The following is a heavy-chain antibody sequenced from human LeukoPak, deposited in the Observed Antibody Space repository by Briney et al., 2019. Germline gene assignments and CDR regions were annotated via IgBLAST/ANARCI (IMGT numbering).Heavy chain of an antibody. CDR2: IIPILGIA. J-gene: IGHJ4*02. D-gene: IGHD2-2*01. CDR3: AREKPDPRGTAAIQFFDY. CDR1: GGTFSSYA. V-gene: IGHV1-69*04. Sequence: ASVKVSCKASGGTFSSYAISWVRQAPGQGLEWMGRIIPILGIANYAQKFQGRVTITADKSTSTAYMELSSLRSEDTAVYYCAREKPDPRGTAAIQFFDYWGQGTLVTVSS.